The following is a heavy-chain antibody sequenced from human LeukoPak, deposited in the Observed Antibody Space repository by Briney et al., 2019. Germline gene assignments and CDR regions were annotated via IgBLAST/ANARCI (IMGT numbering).Heavy chain of an antibody. D-gene: IGHD5-18*01. CDR1: RFTFSTYS. Sequence: GGSLRLSCAASRFTFSTYSINWVRQAPGKGLEWVSYISSSTSTIYYADYVKGRFTISRDNAKNSLYLQMNSLRDEDTAVYYCAGGYSYGRGVDYWGQGTLVTVSS. CDR3: AGGYSYGRGVDY. V-gene: IGHV3-48*02. CDR2: ISSSTSTI. J-gene: IGHJ4*02.